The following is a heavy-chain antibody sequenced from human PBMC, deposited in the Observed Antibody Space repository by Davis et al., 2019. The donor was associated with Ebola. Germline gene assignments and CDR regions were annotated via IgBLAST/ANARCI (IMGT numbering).Heavy chain of an antibody. CDR2: TYYNSKWYK. CDR3: ARGWLRTGLDI. J-gene: IGHJ3*02. D-gene: IGHD5-24*01. CDR1: GDSVSSGG. V-gene: IGHV6-1*01. Sequence: PSETLSLTCAISGDSVSSGGWNWIRQSPSRGLEWLGRTYYNSKWYKDYAASVKSRTTINPDTSKNQFSLQLNSVTPEDTAVYYCARGWLRTGLDIWGQGTMVIVSS.